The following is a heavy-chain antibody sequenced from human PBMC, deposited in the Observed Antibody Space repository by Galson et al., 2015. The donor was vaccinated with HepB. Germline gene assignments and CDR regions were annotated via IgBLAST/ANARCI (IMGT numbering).Heavy chain of an antibody. CDR1: GFTFGDYY. D-gene: IGHD2-2*01. CDR2: ISGSSTYT. J-gene: IGHJ4*02. CDR3: ARDSCNSTSCYDY. V-gene: IGHV3-11*05. Sequence: SLRLSCAASGFTFGDYYMSWIRQAPGKGLEWLSYISGSSTYTSYADSVEGRFTISRDNGRNSLYLQMNSLRAEDTAVYYCARDSCNSTSCYDYWGPGTLVTVSS.